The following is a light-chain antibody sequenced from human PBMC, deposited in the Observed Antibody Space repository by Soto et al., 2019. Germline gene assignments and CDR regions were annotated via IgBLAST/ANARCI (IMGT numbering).Light chain of an antibody. CDR3: QQRSGWPASLS. CDR1: QSVSSY. J-gene: IGKJ4*01. V-gene: IGKV3-11*01. Sequence: EVVLTQSPATLSLSPGETATLSCRASQSVSSYLAWYQQKPGQAPRLLIYDASNTATGIPARFSGSGSGTEFTLTISSLEPEDFAVYYCQQRSGWPASLSFGGGTKVEIK. CDR2: DAS.